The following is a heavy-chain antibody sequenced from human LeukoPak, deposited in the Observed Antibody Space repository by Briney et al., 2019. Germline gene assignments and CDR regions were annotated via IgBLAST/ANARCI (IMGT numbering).Heavy chain of an antibody. CDR3: ARKAYGLDV. CDR1: GFTFSSYG. Sequence: GGSLRLSCAASGFTFSSYGMHWVRQAPGKGLEWLAIIWYDGSNKYYADSVKGRFTISRDNSKNTLYLQMNSLRAEDTAVYYCARKAYGLDVWGKGTTVTVSS. CDR2: IWYDGSNK. J-gene: IGHJ6*04. V-gene: IGHV3-33*01.